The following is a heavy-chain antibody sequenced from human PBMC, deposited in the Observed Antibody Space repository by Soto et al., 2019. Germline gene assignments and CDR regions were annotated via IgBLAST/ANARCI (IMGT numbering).Heavy chain of an antibody. D-gene: IGHD6-13*01. CDR3: ARVVVIAAAARWFDP. CDR2: ISAYNGNT. CDR1: GYTFTSYG. J-gene: IGHJ5*02. Sequence: RASVKVSCKASGYTFTSYGISWVRQAPGQGLEWMGWISAYNGNTNYAQKLQGRVTMTTDTSTSTAYMELRSLRSDDTAVYYCARVVVIAAAARWFDPWGQGTLVTVSS. V-gene: IGHV1-18*01.